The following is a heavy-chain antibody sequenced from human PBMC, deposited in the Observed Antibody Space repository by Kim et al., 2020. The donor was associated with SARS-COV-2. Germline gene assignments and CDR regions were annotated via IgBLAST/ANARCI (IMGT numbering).Heavy chain of an antibody. D-gene: IGHD3-16*01. CDR3: ATGTYLGGIQTWDY. J-gene: IGHJ4*02. CDR1: RYTLTELS. V-gene: IGHV1-24*01. Sequence: ASVKVSCKVSRYTLTELSMHWVRQAPGKGLEWMGGFDPEDGETIYAQKFQGRVTMTEDTSTDTAYMELSSLRSEDTAVYYCATGTYLGGIQTWDYWGQGTLVTVSS. CDR2: FDPEDGET.